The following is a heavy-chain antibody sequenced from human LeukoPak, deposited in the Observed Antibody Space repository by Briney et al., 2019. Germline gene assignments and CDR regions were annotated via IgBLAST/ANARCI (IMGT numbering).Heavy chain of an antibody. Sequence: GASVTVSCKASGYTFTSYGISWVRQAPGQGLEWMGWISAYNGNTNYAQKLQGRVTMTTDTSTSTAYMELRSLRSDDTAVYYCARDAAPTYYYDSSRPRRRGFDPWGQGTLVTVSS. CDR1: GYTFTSYG. CDR3: ARDAAPTYYYDSSRPRRRGFDP. D-gene: IGHD3-22*01. J-gene: IGHJ5*02. V-gene: IGHV1-18*01. CDR2: ISAYNGNT.